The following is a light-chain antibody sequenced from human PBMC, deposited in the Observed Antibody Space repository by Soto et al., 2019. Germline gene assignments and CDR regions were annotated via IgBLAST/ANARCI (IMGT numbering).Light chain of an antibody. CDR3: QQRSNWPPWT. J-gene: IGKJ1*01. Sequence: EIVLTQSPATLSLSPGARATLSCRASQSVSSYLAWYQQKPGQAPRLLIYDASNRATGIPARFSGSGSGTDFTLTISSLEPEDVPVYYCQQRSNWPPWTFGQGSNVEIK. V-gene: IGKV3-11*01. CDR2: DAS. CDR1: QSVSSY.